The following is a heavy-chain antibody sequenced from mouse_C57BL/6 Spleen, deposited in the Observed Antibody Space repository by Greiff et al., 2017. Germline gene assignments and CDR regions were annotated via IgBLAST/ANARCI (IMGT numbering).Heavy chain of an antibody. CDR3: ALYYGSSYPYWYFDV. J-gene: IGHJ1*03. CDR2: IDPEDGET. CDR1: GFNIKDYY. V-gene: IGHV14-2*01. Sequence: EVKLQESGAELVKPGASVKLSCTASGFNIKDYYMHWVKQRTEQGLEWIGRIDPEDGETKYAPKFQGKATITADTSSNTAYLQLSSLTSEDTAVYYCALYYGSSYPYWYFDVWGTGTTVTVSS. D-gene: IGHD1-1*01.